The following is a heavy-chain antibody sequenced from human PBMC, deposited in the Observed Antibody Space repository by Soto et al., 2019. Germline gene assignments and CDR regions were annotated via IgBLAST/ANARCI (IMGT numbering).Heavy chain of an antibody. V-gene: IGHV3-23*01. D-gene: IGHD3-9*01. Sequence: EVQLLESGGGLVQPGGSLRISCAASGFTFSSYAMSWVRQAPGKGLECLSTISGSGGSAYYADSVKGRFTITRDNSKNTLHLQMNSLRAEDTAVYYCAKASDYDDILTGLHWGQGTLVNVSA. CDR2: ISGSGGSA. CDR1: GFTFSSYA. J-gene: IGHJ4*02. CDR3: AKASDYDDILTGLH.